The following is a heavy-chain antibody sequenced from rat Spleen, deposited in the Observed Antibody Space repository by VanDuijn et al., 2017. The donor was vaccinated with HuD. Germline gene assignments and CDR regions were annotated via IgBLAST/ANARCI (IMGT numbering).Heavy chain of an antibody. J-gene: IGHJ2*01. CDR3: TTGVY. CDR2: ITNSGDST. CDR1: GFTSSNSG. Sequence: EVQLVESGGGLVQPGRSLKLSCVVSGFTSSNSGMAWVRQAPTKGLEWVASITNSGDSTYYRDSVKGRFTISRHNAKTTLYLQMDSLRSEDTATYYCTTGVYWGQGVMVTVSS. V-gene: IGHV5-27*01.